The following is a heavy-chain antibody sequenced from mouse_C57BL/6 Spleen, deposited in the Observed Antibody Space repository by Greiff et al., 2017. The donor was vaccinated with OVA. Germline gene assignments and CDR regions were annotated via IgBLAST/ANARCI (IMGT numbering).Heavy chain of an antibody. D-gene: IGHD1-1*01. CDR1: GYAFSSSW. CDR3: ARATTVVGDYFDY. J-gene: IGHJ2*01. V-gene: IGHV1-82*01. Sequence: VQLQQSGPELVKPGASVKISCKASGYAFSSSWMNWVKQRPGQGLEWIGRIYPGDGDTNYNGKFKGKATLTADKSSSTAYMQLSSLTSEDSAVYVGARATTVVGDYFDYWGQGPTLTVSS. CDR2: IYPGDGDT.